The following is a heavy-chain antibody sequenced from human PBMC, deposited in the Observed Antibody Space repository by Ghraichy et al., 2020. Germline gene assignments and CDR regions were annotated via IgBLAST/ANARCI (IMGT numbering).Heavy chain of an antibody. V-gene: IGHV6-1*01. CDR3: ARAGDRLRHFDWLDY. Sequence: SQTLSLTCAISGDSVFSNSVAWNWIRQSPSRGLEWLGRTYYRSEWYNDYAVSVKSRITINPDTSKNQFSLHLNSVTPEDTAVYYCARAGDRLRHFDWLDYWGQGALVTVSS. J-gene: IGHJ4*02. CDR1: GDSVFSNSVA. D-gene: IGHD3-9*01. CDR2: TYYRSEWYN.